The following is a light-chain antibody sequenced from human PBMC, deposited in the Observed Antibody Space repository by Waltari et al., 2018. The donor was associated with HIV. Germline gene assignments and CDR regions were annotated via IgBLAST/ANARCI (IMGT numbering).Light chain of an antibody. V-gene: IGLV1-47*01. Sequence: QSVLSQPPSLSGAPGQRVTPPCSGNTSNIGANNVYWFQHGPAAAPKLFIFSNDRRPSGVPGRVSGSKAGTSAYLAISGLRPEDEADYYCATWDDNLNTYVFGPGTRLSVL. CDR1: TSNIGANN. J-gene: IGLJ1*01. CDR2: SND. CDR3: ATWDDNLNTYV.